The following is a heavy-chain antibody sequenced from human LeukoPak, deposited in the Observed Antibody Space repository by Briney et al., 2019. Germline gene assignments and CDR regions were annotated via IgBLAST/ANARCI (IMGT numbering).Heavy chain of an antibody. J-gene: IGHJ6*03. D-gene: IGHD3-10*01. Sequence: GGSLRLSCAASGFTFDDYGMSWVRQAPGKGLEWVSGINWNGGSTVYADSVKGRFTISRDNAKNSLYLQMNSLRAEDTALYYCAREGYYGSGSPYYYYYMDVWGKGTTVTVSS. CDR2: INWNGGST. CDR3: AREGYYGSGSPYYYYYMDV. CDR1: GFTFDDYG. V-gene: IGHV3-20*04.